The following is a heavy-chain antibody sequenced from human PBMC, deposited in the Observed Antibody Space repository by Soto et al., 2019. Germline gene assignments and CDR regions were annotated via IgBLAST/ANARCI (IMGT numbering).Heavy chain of an antibody. CDR2: IYYSGST. Sequence: QLQLQESGPGLVKPSETLSLTCTVSGGSISSSSYYWGWIRQPPGKGLEWIGSIYYSGSTYYNPSRKSRVTISVDTSKNQFSLKLSSVTAADTAVYYCASTALTGASDYWGQGTLVTVSS. CDR1: GGSISSSSYY. D-gene: IGHD3-10*01. V-gene: IGHV4-39*01. J-gene: IGHJ4*02. CDR3: ASTALTGASDY.